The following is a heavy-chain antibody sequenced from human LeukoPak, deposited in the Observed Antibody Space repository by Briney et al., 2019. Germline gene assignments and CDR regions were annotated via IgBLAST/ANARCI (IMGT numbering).Heavy chain of an antibody. CDR2: IWYDGSNK. CDR3: ARDYAGENWFDP. J-gene: IGHJ5*02. D-gene: IGHD3-16*01. CDR1: GFTFSSYG. Sequence: RSLRLSCAASGFTFSSYGMHWVHQAPGKGLEWVAVIWYDGSNKYYADSVKGRFTISRDNSKNTLYLQMNSLRAEDTAVYYCARDYAGENWFDPWGQGTLVTVSS. V-gene: IGHV3-33*01.